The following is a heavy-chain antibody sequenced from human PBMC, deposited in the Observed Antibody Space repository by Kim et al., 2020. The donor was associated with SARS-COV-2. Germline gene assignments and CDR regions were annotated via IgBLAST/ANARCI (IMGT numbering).Heavy chain of an antibody. D-gene: IGHD1-26*01. Sequence: SVKVSCKASGGTFSSYAISWVRQAPGQGLEWMGGIIPIFGTANYAQKFQGRVTITADESTSTAYMELSSRRSEDTAVYYCASTSGSYEYNWFDPWGQGTLVTVSS. J-gene: IGHJ5*02. CDR2: IIPIFGTA. CDR3: ASTSGSYEYNWFDP. V-gene: IGHV1-69*13. CDR1: GGTFSSYA.